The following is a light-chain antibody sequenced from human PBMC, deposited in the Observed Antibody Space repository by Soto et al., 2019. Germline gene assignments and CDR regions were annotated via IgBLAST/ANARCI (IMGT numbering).Light chain of an antibody. CDR1: QSVKNN. CDR3: QQYGSLSWT. V-gene: IGKV3-20*01. CDR2: GAS. Sequence: EIVMTQSPATLSVSPGDRATLSCRASQSVKNNLAWYQQKPGQAPRLLIYGASSRATGIPDRFSGSGSGTDFTLTISRLEPEDFAMYYCQQYGSLSWTFGQGTKVDIK. J-gene: IGKJ1*01.